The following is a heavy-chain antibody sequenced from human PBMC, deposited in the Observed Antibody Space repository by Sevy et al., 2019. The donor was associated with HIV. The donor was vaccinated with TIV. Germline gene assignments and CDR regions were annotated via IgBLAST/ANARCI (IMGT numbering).Heavy chain of an antibody. CDR1: GFAIDSYS. CDR3: ARDPTDDSGYSQGMDA. D-gene: IGHD3-22*01. J-gene: IGHJ6*02. CDR2: ISGSSSHI. V-gene: IGHV3-21*01. Sequence: GGSLRLSCTASGFAIDSYSMNWVRQAPGKGLEWLSSISGSSSHIFYADSVKGRFTISRDNAWNSVYLRMNSLRAEDTALYFCARDPTDDSGYSQGMDAWGQGTTVTVSS.